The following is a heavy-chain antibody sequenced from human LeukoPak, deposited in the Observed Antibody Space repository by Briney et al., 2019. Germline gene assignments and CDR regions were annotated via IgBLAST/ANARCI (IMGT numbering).Heavy chain of an antibody. CDR2: INPSGGST. D-gene: IGHD3-10*01. V-gene: IGHV1-46*01. Sequence: ASVKVSCKASGYTFTSYYMHWVRQAPGQGLEWMGIINPSGGSTSYAQEFQGRVTMTRDTSTSTVYMELSSLRSEDTAVYYCAGDYESITMVRGVMGNNWFDPWGQGTLVTVSS. CDR3: AGDYESITMVRGVMGNNWFDP. J-gene: IGHJ5*02. CDR1: GYTFTSYY.